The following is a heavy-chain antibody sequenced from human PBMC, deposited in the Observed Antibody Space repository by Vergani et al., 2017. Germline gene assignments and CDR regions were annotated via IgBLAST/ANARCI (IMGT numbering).Heavy chain of an antibody. CDR1: DYSISSGYY. CDR3: ATTLNDYGDFGFDY. J-gene: IGHJ4*02. V-gene: IGHV4-38-2*01. CDR2: IYHSGNT. Sequence: QVQLQESGPGLVKPSETLSVTCVVSDYSISSGYYWGWIRQPPGKGLEWIGSIYHSGNTYYNPSLKSRVTISVDTSKNQFSLRLNSVTAADTAVYYCATTLNDYGDFGFDYWGQGTLVTVSS. D-gene: IGHD4-17*01.